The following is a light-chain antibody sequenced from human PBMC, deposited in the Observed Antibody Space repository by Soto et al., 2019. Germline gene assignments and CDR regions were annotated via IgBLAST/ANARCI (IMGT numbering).Light chain of an antibody. CDR1: SSDVGGYNY. CDR3: TSYAGTYSFFYV. Sequence: QSVLTQPASVSGSPGQSITISCTGTSSDVGGYNYVSWYQQHPGKAPKLMIYDVSKRPSGVPDRFSGSKSGNTASLTVSWLQSEDEADYYCTSYAGTYSFFYVFGTGTKVTVL. V-gene: IGLV2-8*01. CDR2: DVS. J-gene: IGLJ1*01.